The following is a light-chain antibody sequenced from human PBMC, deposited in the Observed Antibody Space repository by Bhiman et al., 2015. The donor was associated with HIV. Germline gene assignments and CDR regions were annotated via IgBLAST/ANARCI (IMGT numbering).Light chain of an antibody. CDR2: DNN. CDR1: SSNIDNNY. J-gene: IGLJ1*01. V-gene: IGLV1-51*01. CDR3: SSYTSTTTHV. Sequence: QSVLTQPPSVSAAPGQKVTISCSGSSSNIDNNYVSWYQQFPGTAPKLLISDNNKRPSGIPDRFSVSKSGTSATLGITGLQAGDEALYYCSSYTSTTTHVFGTGTKVTVL.